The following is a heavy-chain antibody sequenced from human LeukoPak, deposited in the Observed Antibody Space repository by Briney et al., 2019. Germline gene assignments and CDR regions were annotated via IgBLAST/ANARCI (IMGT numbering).Heavy chain of an antibody. Sequence: GGSLRLSCAASGFSFSSYAMSWVRQAPGMGLEWVSAISGSGGSTYYADSVKGRFTISRDNSKNTLYLQMNSLRAEDTAVYYCAKAPGSYRRSEDYWGQGTLVTVSS. CDR1: GFSFSSYA. CDR3: AKAPGSYRRSEDY. CDR2: ISGSGGST. V-gene: IGHV3-23*01. D-gene: IGHD1-26*01. J-gene: IGHJ4*02.